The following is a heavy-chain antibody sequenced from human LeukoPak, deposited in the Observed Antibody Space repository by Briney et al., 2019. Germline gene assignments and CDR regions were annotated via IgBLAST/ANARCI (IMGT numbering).Heavy chain of an antibody. CDR1: GFTFSSYW. Sequence: GGSLRLSCAASGFTFSSYWMSWVRQAPGKGLEWVANIKQDGSEKYYVGSVKGRFTISRDNAKNSLYLQMNSLRAEDTAVYYCARRPGYCTNGVCYTPPRFDYWGQGTLVTVSS. CDR3: ARRPGYCTNGVCYTPPRFDY. D-gene: IGHD2-8*01. J-gene: IGHJ4*02. V-gene: IGHV3-7*01. CDR2: IKQDGSEK.